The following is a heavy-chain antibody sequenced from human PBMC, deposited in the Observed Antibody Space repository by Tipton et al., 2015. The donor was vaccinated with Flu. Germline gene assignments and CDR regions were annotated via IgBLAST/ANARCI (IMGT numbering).Heavy chain of an antibody. CDR3: ARDLGVAVAGTGGFQH. CDR2: IYYSGST. CDR1: GFTFDDYA. J-gene: IGHJ1*01. V-gene: IGHV4-59*01. D-gene: IGHD6-19*01. Sequence: LRLSCAASGFTFDDYAMHWVRQAPGKGLEWIGYIYYSGSTNYNPSLKSRVTISVDTSKNQFSLKLSSVTAADTAVYYCARDLGVAVAGTGGFQHWGQGTLVTVSS.